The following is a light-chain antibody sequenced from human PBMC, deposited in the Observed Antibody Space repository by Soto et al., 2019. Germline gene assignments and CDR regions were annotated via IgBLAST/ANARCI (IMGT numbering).Light chain of an antibody. CDR1: PSVSSSY. Sequence: EIVLTQSPGTLSLSPGVRVTLSCRASPSVSSSYLAWYQQIPGQAPMLLIYGASRSATGIPDRFSGSGSRTDFTLTISRLEPEDFAVYYCQQYGRSPGTYGQGTKVEIK. V-gene: IGKV3-20*01. J-gene: IGKJ1*01. CDR3: QQYGRSPGT. CDR2: GAS.